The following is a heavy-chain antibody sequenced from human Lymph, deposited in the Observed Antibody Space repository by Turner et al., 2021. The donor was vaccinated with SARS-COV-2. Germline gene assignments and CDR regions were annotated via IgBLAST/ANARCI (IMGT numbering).Heavy chain of an antibody. CDR2: IKTKTNGGTT. D-gene: IGHD6-13*01. Sequence: EVQLVESGGGLVKPWGSLRLSCAASGFTFSNACMTWVRPAPGKGLVWVGCIKTKTNGGTTDDAAPVNGRFTISRDDSKNTLYLQMNSLKAEDTAVYYCTTHSAPDYWGQGTLVTVSS. CDR1: GFTFSNAC. V-gene: IGHV3-15*01. J-gene: IGHJ4*02. CDR3: TTHSAPDY.